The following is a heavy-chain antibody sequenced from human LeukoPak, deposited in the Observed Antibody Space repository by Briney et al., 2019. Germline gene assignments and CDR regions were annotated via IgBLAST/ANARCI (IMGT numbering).Heavy chain of an antibody. CDR1: GFTFSSYG. V-gene: IGHV3-30*02. J-gene: IGHJ4*02. Sequence: GGSLRLSCAASGFTFSSYGMHWVRQAPGKGLEWVAFIRYDGSNKYYADSVKGRFTISRDNSKNTLYLQMNSLRAEDTAVYYCAKDKERFLEWLLSPYDYWGQGTLVTVSS. CDR2: IRYDGSNK. D-gene: IGHD3-3*01. CDR3: AKDKERFLEWLLSPYDY.